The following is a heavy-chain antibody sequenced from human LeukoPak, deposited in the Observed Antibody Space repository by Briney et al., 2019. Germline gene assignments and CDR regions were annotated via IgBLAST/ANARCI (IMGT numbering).Heavy chain of an antibody. J-gene: IGHJ4*02. CDR2: ISGSGGST. V-gene: IGHV3-23*01. Sequence: GGSLRLSCAASGFTFSSYAMSWVRQAPGKGLEWVSAISGSGGSTYYADSVKGRFTISRDNSKNTLYLQMNSLRAEDTAVYYCARVYARGGYFDYWGQGTLVTVSS. CDR3: ARVYARGGYFDY. CDR1: GFTFSSYA. D-gene: IGHD2-8*01.